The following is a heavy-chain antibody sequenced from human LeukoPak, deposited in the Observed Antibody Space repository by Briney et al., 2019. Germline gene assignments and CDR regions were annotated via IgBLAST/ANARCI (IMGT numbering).Heavy chain of an antibody. CDR1: GFTFSSYA. CDR2: ISSNGGST. CDR3: ARGYDIWSGYWSHSDY. J-gene: IGHJ4*02. D-gene: IGHD3-3*01. Sequence: GGSLRLSCAASGFTFSSYAMHWVRQAPGKGLEYVSAISSNGGSTYYANSVKGRFTISRDNSKNTLYLQMGSLRAEDMAVYYCARGYDIWSGYWSHSDYWGQGTLVTVSS. V-gene: IGHV3-64*01.